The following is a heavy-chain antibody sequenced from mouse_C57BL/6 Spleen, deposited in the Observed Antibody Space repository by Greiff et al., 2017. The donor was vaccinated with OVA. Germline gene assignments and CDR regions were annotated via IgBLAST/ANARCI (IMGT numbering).Heavy chain of an antibody. Sequence: QVQLKQPGAELVRPGSSVKLSCKASGYTFTSYWMHWVKQRPIQGLEWIGNIDPSDSETHYNQKFKDKATLTVDKSSSTAYMQLSSLTSEDSAVYYGARRPYYGSSYGYCDVWGTGTTVTVSS. CDR3: ARRPYYGSSYGYCDV. CDR2: IDPSDSET. V-gene: IGHV1-52*01. J-gene: IGHJ1*03. CDR1: GYTFTSYW. D-gene: IGHD1-1*01.